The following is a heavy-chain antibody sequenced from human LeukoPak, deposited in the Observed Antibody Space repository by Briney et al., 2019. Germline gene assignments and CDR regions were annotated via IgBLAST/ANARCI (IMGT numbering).Heavy chain of an antibody. J-gene: IGHJ4*02. CDR1: GGSISSSSYY. CDR3: AEGQGQLASDY. V-gene: IGHV4-61*01. Sequence: SETLSLTCTVSGGSISSSSYYWSWIRQPPGKGLEWIGYIYYSGSTNYNPSLKSRVTISVDTSKNQFSLKLSSVTAADTAVYYCAEGQGQLASDYWGQGTLVTVSS. D-gene: IGHD6-6*01. CDR2: IYYSGST.